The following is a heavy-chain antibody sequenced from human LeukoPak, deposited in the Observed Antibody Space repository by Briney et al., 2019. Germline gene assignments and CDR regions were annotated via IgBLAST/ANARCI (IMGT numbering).Heavy chain of an antibody. Sequence: KPSETLSLTCTVSGGSISSYYWSWIRQPPGKGLEWIGYIYYSGSTNYNPSLKSRVTISVDTSKNQFSLKLSSVTAADTAVYYCARLTTHYDFWSGYSGGDAFDIWGQGTMVTVSS. CDR3: ARLTTHYDFWSGYSGGDAFDI. CDR1: GGSISSYY. J-gene: IGHJ3*02. V-gene: IGHV4-59*08. D-gene: IGHD3-3*01. CDR2: IYYSGST.